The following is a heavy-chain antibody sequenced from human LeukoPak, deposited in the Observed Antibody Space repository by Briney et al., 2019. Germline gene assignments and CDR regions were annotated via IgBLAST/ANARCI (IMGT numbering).Heavy chain of an antibody. D-gene: IGHD4-17*01. CDR3: ARDSTVTPLNWFDP. J-gene: IGHJ5*02. CDR1: GFTFSSYA. Sequence: GGSLRLSCAASGFTFSSYAMHWVLQAPGKGLEWVAVISYDGSNKYYADSVKGRFTISRDNSKNTLYLQMNSLRAEDTAVYYCARDSTVTPLNWFDPWGQGTLVTVSS. V-gene: IGHV3-30-3*01. CDR2: ISYDGSNK.